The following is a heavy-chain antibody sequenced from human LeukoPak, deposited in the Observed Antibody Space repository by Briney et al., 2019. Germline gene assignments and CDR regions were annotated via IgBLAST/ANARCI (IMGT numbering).Heavy chain of an antibody. J-gene: IGHJ4*02. D-gene: IGHD3-10*01. CDR1: GYSFTTYW. Sequence: GESLKISCKSSGYSFTTYWIGWVRQMPGKGLEWMGIIYPGDSDARYSPSFQGHVTISVDKSISPAYLQWSSLKASDTAMYYCARQALWFGELSFDYWGQGTLVTVSS. V-gene: IGHV5-51*01. CDR2: IYPGDSDA. CDR3: ARQALWFGELSFDY.